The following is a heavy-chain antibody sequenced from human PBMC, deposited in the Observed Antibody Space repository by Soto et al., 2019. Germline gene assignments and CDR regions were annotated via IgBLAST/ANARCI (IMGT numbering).Heavy chain of an antibody. CDR1: GFTFSSYA. V-gene: IGHV3-23*01. Sequence: GGSLRLSCAASGFTFSSYAMSWVRQAPGKGLEWVSAIRSNTAITYYSDSMRGRFTISRVNSENTIFLQMNSLRVEDSAVYFCAKASGGGWPYYFDSWGQGTLVTVSS. J-gene: IGHJ4*02. D-gene: IGHD2-15*01. CDR3: AKASGGGWPYYFDS. CDR2: IRSNTAIT.